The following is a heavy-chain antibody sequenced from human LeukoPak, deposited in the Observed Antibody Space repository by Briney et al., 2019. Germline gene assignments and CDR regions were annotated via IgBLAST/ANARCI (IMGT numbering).Heavy chain of an antibody. V-gene: IGHV4-28*01. J-gene: IGHJ3*02. CDR3: ARILSSGWTGAAFDI. D-gene: IGHD6-19*01. CDR2: IYYSGST. Sequence: SETLSLTCAVSGYSISSSNWWGWIRQSPGKGLEWIGYIYYSGSTYYNPSLKSRVTMSVDTSKNQFSLKLNSVTAVDTAVYYCARILSSGWTGAAFDIWGQGTMVIVSS. CDR1: GYSISSSNW.